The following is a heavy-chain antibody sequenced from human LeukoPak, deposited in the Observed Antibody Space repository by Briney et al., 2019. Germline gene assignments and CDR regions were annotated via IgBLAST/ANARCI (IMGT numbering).Heavy chain of an antibody. D-gene: IGHD2-21*02. CDR2: ISYDGSKK. J-gene: IGHJ4*02. CDR1: GFDFSNYG. Sequence: GGSLRLSCAASGFDFSNYGMHWVRQAPGKGLEWLAVISYDGSKKYYADSVKGRFTISRDNSKNTLYLQMNSQRAEDTAVFYCARNSGSDYYFDYWGQGTLVTVSS. V-gene: IGHV3-30*03. CDR3: ARNSGSDYYFDY.